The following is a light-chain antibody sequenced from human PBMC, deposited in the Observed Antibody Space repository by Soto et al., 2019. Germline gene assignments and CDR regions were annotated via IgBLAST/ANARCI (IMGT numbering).Light chain of an antibody. Sequence: QSALTQPPSASGSPGQSVTLSCTGTSSDVGGYNYVSWYQQHPGKAPKLMIYEVSERPSGVPDRFSGSKSSNTASLTVSGLQAEDEADYYCSSYAGSNNFVFGTGTKVTVL. CDR3: SSYAGSNNFV. J-gene: IGLJ1*01. CDR2: EVS. V-gene: IGLV2-8*01. CDR1: SSDVGGYNY.